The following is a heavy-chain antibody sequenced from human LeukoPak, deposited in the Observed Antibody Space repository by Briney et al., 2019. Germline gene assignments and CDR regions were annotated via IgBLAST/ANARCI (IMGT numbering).Heavy chain of an antibody. Sequence: PGGSLRLSCAASGFTFSNLAMGWARQAPGKGLEWVSVISDSGGTTYYADSVKGRFTISRDNSRNTLYLQMNSLRVEDTAVYYCAKDARRSSGWYFFDHWGQGTLVTVSS. J-gene: IGHJ4*02. CDR2: ISDSGGTT. D-gene: IGHD6-19*01. CDR3: AKDARRSSGWYFFDH. CDR1: GFTFSNLA. V-gene: IGHV3-23*01.